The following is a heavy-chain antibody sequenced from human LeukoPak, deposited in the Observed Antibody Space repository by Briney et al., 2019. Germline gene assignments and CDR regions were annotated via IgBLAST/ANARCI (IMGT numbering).Heavy chain of an antibody. V-gene: IGHV1-8*01. D-gene: IGHD3-10*01. CDR1: GYTFTSYD. J-gene: IGHJ6*02. Sequence: ASVKVSCKASGYTFTSYDINWVRQVTGQGLEWMGWMNPNSGNTGYAQKFQGRVTMTRNTSISTAYMELSSLRSEDTAVYYCARGAYGSGSYYLSYYYGMDVWGQGTTVTVSS. CDR3: ARGAYGSGSYYLSYYYGMDV. CDR2: MNPNSGNT.